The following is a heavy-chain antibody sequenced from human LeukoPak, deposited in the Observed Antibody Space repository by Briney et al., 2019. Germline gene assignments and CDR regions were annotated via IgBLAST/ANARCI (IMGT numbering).Heavy chain of an antibody. CDR1: GGSISHYY. D-gene: IGHD1-26*01. J-gene: IGHJ4*02. CDR3: ARDTAGGSYYNVFDL. CDR2: MYVSGNT. V-gene: IGHV4-4*07. Sequence: SETLSLTCTVFGGSISHYYWSWIRQSAGRGLEWIGRMYVSGNTNYNPSLKSRVTLSLETSKSQFSLRLNSVTAADTAVYYCARDTAGGSYYNVFDLWGRGTLVVVSS.